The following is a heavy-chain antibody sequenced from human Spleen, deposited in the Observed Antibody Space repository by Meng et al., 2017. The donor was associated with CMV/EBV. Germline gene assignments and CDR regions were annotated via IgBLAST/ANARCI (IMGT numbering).Heavy chain of an antibody. CDR3: ARDGDSSGYSLDY. J-gene: IGHJ4*02. Sequence: QVQLQESGPGLVKPSQXLSLTCTVSGGSISSGDYYWSWIRQPPGKGLEWIGYIYYSGSTYYNPSLKSRVTISVDTSKNQFSLKLSSVTAADTAVYYCARDGDSSGYSLDYRGQGTLVTVSS. V-gene: IGHV4-30-4*08. D-gene: IGHD3-22*01. CDR1: GGSISSGDYY. CDR2: IYYSGST.